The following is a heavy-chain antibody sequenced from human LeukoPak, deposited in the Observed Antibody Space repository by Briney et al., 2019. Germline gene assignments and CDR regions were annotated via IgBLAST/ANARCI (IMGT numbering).Heavy chain of an antibody. J-gene: IGHJ5*02. Sequence: PSETLSLTCPVSGGSISSYYWSWIRQPPGKGLEWIGYIYYSGSTNYNPSLKSRVTISVDTSKNQFSLKLSSVTAADTAVYYCARLTDWFDPWGQGTLVTVSP. CDR3: ARLTDWFDP. V-gene: IGHV4-59*01. CDR2: IYYSGST. CDR1: GGSISSYY.